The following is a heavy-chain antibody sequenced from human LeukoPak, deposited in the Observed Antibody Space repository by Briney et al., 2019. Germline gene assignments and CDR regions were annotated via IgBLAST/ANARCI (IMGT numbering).Heavy chain of an antibody. CDR1: GFTFSNAW. D-gene: IGHD3-10*01. V-gene: IGHV3-15*01. J-gene: IGHJ4*02. CDR2: IKNKGDGGTT. Sequence: PGGSLRLSCAASGFTFSNAWMSWVRPAPGKGLEWVGRIKNKGDGGTTDYAAPVKGRFTVSRDDSKSTLYLQMNSLKTEDTAVYYCTTSGTPFEYWGQGTLVTVSS. CDR3: TTSGTPFEY.